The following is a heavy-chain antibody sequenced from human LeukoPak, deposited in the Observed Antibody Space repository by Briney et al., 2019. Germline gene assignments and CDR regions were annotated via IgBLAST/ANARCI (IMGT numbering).Heavy chain of an antibody. J-gene: IGHJ5*02. D-gene: IGHD2-2*01. CDR2: MNPNSGNT. V-gene: IGHV1-8*01. CDR3: ARGQIVVVPAANSHWFDP. CDR1: GYTFTSYD. Sequence: GASVKVSCKASGYTFTSYDINWVRQATGQGLEWMGWMNPNSGNTGYAQKFQGRVTMTRNTSISTAYMELSSLRSEDTAVYYCARGQIVVVPAANSHWFDPWGQGTLVTVSS.